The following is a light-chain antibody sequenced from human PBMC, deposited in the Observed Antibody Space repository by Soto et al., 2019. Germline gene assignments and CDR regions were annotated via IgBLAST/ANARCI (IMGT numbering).Light chain of an antibody. CDR2: NVS. J-gene: IGKJ2*01. V-gene: IGKV3-15*01. Sequence: EIGMTQSPATLSVSPVQRATLSCRASQNVNSNLAWYQQKPGHAPSLLMYNVSTRATGFPARFSGSGSGTEFTLTISSLQSEDSAIYYCQQYNTLNTFGQGTKLEIK. CDR1: QNVNSN. CDR3: QQYNTLNT.